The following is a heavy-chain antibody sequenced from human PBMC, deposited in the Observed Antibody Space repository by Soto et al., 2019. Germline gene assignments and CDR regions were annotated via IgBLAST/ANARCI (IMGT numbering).Heavy chain of an antibody. V-gene: IGHV3-23*01. CDR1: GFTFSDYA. J-gene: IGHJ4*02. Sequence: EVQLLESGGGLAQQGGSLRLSCAASGFTFSDYAMTWVCQAPGKGLEWVAAISKSADSTPYAHTVKGRFTISRDNSKDMLYLKMNSLSAEDTAVYYCAKSTGWLWNLDYWGQGTLVSVSP. CDR3: AKSTGWLWNLDY. CDR2: ISKSADST. D-gene: IGHD6-19*01.